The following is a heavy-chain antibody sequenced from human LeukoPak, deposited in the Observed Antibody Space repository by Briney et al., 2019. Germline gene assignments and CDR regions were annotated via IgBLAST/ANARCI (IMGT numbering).Heavy chain of an antibody. CDR2: IYYSGRT. V-gene: IGHV4-39*07. J-gene: IGHJ6*03. CDR3: ARVGGTTWFGELFPTHYYYYYMDV. D-gene: IGHD3-10*01. Sequence: SETLSLTCTVSGGSISSSSDYWGWIRQPPGKGLEWIGSIYYSGRTYYNPSLKSRVTISVDTSKNQFSLKLSSVTAADTAVYYCARVGGTTWFGELFPTHYYYYYMDVWGKGTTVTVSS. CDR1: GGSISSSSDY.